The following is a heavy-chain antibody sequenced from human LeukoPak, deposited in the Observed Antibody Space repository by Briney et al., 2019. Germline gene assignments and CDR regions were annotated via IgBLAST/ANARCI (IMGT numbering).Heavy chain of an antibody. Sequence: SETLSLTCAVYGGSFSGYYWSWIRQPPGKGLEWIGEINHSGSTNYNPSFKSRVTISVDTSKNQFSLKLSSVTAADTAVYYCARGLRRYCSSTSCPYYFDYRGQGTLVTVSS. CDR1: GGSFSGYY. V-gene: IGHV4-34*01. CDR3: ARGLRRYCSSTSCPYYFDY. CDR2: INHSGST. D-gene: IGHD2-2*01. J-gene: IGHJ4*02.